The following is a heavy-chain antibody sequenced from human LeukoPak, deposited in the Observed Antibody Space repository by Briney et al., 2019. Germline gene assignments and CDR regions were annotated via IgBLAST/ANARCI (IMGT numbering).Heavy chain of an antibody. J-gene: IGHJ4*02. CDR3: AREVRYDTSGYPDY. Sequence: GASVKVSCKASGYTFTNYYMHWVRQAPGQGLEWMGIINPRGGSTTYAQKFQGRVTMTRDMSTSTVYMELSSLRSEDMAVYYCAREVRYDTSGYPDYWGQGTLVTVSS. V-gene: IGHV1-46*01. CDR2: INPRGGST. D-gene: IGHD3-22*01. CDR1: GYTFTNYY.